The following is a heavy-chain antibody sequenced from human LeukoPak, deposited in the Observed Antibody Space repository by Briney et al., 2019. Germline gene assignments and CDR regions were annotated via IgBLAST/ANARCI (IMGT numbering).Heavy chain of an antibody. CDR2: IYYSGST. V-gene: IGHV4-30-4*08. D-gene: IGHD3-3*01. J-gene: IGHJ4*02. CDR3: ARAGFWGGYLDY. Sequence: SGPGLVKPSQTLSLTCTVSGGSISSGDYYWSWIRQPPGKGLEWIGYIYYSGSTYYNPSLKSRVTISVDTSKNQFSLKLSSVTAADTAVYYCARAGFWGGYLDYWGQGTLVTVSS. CDR1: GGSISSGDYY.